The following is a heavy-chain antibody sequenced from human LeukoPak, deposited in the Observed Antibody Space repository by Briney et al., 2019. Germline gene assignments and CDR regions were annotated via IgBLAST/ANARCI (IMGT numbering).Heavy chain of an antibody. Sequence: GGSLRLSCAAYGFTFSSYSINWVRQAPGKGLEWISYISSSSSAIYYADSVKGRFTISRDNAKNSLYLQMNSLRAEDTALYYCAKVVRGVIAFDIWGQGTMVTVSS. D-gene: IGHD3-10*01. CDR1: GFTFSSYS. J-gene: IGHJ3*02. V-gene: IGHV3-48*04. CDR2: ISSSSSAI. CDR3: AKVVRGVIAFDI.